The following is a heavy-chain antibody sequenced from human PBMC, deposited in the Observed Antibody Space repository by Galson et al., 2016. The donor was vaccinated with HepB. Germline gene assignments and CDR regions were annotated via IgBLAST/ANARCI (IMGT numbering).Heavy chain of an antibody. CDR2: ITSGSTTI. J-gene: IGHJ4*02. CDR1: GFTFSTYS. V-gene: IGHV3-48*01. D-gene: IGHD2-2*01. CDR3: ARGFAVPGRIDY. Sequence: SLRLSCAASGFTFSTYSMNWVRQAPGKGLEWVSCITSGSTTIYDADSVKGRFTISRDNSKNTVYLQMNSLRAEDTAVYYCARGFAVPGRIDYWGQGTLVTVSS.